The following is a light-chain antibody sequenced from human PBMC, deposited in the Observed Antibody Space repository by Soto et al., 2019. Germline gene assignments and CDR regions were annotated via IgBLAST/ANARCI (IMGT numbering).Light chain of an antibody. V-gene: IGKV1-39*01. J-gene: IGKJ4*01. CDR2: AAS. CDR3: QHRHSAPLT. Sequence: QMTQSPSSLFASVGDRVTITCRASQSISSHLNGYQQKVGQTPRLLIYAASTLQSKVPPRFSGSGSGTEFTLTISGLQREDFATYYCQHRHSAPLTCGGGTK. CDR1: QSISSH.